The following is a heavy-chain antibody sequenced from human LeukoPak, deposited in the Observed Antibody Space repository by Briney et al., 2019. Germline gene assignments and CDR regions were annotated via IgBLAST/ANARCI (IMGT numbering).Heavy chain of an antibody. CDR1: GYTLTELS. CDR3: ATSGVRRNYYDSSGFDY. Sequence: ASVKVSCKVSGYTLTELSMHWARQAPGKGLEWMGGFDPEDGETIYAQKFQGRVTMTEDTSTDTAYMELSSLRSEDTAVYYCATSGVRRNYYDSSGFDYWGQGTLVTVSS. CDR2: FDPEDGET. V-gene: IGHV1-24*01. D-gene: IGHD3-22*01. J-gene: IGHJ4*02.